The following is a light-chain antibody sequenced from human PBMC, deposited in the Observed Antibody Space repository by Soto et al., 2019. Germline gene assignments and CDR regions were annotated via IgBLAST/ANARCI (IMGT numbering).Light chain of an antibody. J-gene: IGLJ2*01. V-gene: IGLV2-14*01. Sequence: QSVLTQPASVSGPPGQSITISCTGTSSDVGGYKYVSWYQQHPDKAPKLIIFEVSNRPSGISSRFSGSKSGNTASLTISGLQAEDEADYYCASYTSSSTSVIFGRGTQLTVL. CDR1: SSDVGGYKY. CDR3: ASYTSSSTSVI. CDR2: EVS.